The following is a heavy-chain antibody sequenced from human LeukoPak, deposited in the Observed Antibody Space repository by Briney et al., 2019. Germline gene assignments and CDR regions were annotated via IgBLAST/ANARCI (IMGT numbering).Heavy chain of an antibody. J-gene: IGHJ4*02. D-gene: IGHD2-2*01. CDR3: AKATRTQIVIVPATFDS. CDR2: ISDSGSST. CDR1: GFTFSSSV. Sequence: PGGSLRLSCAASGFTFSSSVMSWVRQAPGKGLEWVSSISDSGSSTYYADSVKGRFTISRDNSKNTLYLQLSGLGAEDTAVYYCAKATRTQIVIVPATFDSWGQGTLVTVSS. V-gene: IGHV3-23*01.